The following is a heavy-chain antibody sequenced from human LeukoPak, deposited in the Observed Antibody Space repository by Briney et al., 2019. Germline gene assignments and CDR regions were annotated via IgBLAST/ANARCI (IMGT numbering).Heavy chain of an antibody. D-gene: IGHD2-2*01. CDR1: GGSISSGDYY. J-gene: IGHJ5*02. CDR2: IYYSGST. CDR3: ARVWYQLLAGWFDP. V-gene: IGHV4-30-4*08. Sequence: PSQTLSLTCTVSGGSISSGDYYWSWIRQPPGKGLEWIGYIYYSGSTYYNPSLKSRVTISVDTSKNQFSRKLSSVTAADTAVYYCARVWYQLLAGWFDPWGQGTLVTVSS.